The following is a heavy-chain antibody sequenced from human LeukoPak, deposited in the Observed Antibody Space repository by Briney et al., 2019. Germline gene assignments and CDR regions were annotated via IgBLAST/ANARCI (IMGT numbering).Heavy chain of an antibody. CDR3: AKDLLGGDSGSYYEVGELGMDV. J-gene: IGHJ6*02. Sequence: PGRSLRLSCAVSGFTFSSYGMHWVRQAPGKGLEWVAVISYDGSNKYYVDSVKGRFTISRDKSKNTLYLQMNSLRAEDTAVYYCAKDLLGGDSGSYYEVGELGMDVWGQGTTVTVSS. CDR1: GFTFSSYG. CDR2: ISYDGSNK. V-gene: IGHV3-30*18. D-gene: IGHD1-26*01.